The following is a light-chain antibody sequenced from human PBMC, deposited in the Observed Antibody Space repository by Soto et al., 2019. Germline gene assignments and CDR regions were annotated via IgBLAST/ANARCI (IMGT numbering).Light chain of an antibody. CDR1: QSLSSS. V-gene: IGKV3-15*01. J-gene: IGKJ1*01. Sequence: KLLTQSPGTLSLSPGERATLFCRASQSLSSSLAWYQQKSGQAPRLIIYGTSRRATGVPVRFSGSGSGTEFTLTISSLQPDDFATYYCQQYNSYRTFGQGTKVDIK. CDR2: GTS. CDR3: QQYNSYRT.